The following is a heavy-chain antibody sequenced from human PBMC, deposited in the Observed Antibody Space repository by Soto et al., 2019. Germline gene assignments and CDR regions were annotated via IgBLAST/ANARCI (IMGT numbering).Heavy chain of an antibody. J-gene: IGHJ1*01. CDR1: GFIFTDWF. CDR2: INTSGGNS. Sequence: HLAQSGPEVKRPGASVKISCKASGFIFTDWFMHWVRQAAGQGPEWMGIINTSGGNSIYSQKCQDRVTMTWETCTSTLCLELSSLISAVTAVYYCAKEGAIPGEVDAWGQGTLVTVSS. CDR3: AKEGAIPGEVDA. V-gene: IGHV1-46*01. D-gene: IGHD2-21*01.